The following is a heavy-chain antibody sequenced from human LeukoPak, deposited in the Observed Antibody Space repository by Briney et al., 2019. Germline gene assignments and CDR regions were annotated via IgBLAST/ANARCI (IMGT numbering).Heavy chain of an antibody. CDR2: IIPIFGTA. J-gene: IGHJ4*02. CDR1: GGTFSSYA. CDR3: ARVMGGYCSSTSCYWPLDY. V-gene: IGHV1-69*05. D-gene: IGHD2-2*01. Sequence: GASVKVSCKASGGTFSSYAMSWVRQAPGQGLEWMGRIIPIFGTANYAQKFQGRVTITTDESTSTAYMELSSLRSEDTAVYYCARVMGGYCSSTSCYWPLDYWGQGTLVTVSS.